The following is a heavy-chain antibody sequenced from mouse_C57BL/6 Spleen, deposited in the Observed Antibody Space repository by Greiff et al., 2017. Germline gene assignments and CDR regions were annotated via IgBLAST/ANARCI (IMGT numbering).Heavy chain of an antibody. CDR3: ARVEGWSFFAD. D-gene: IGHD2-3*01. J-gene: IGHJ3*01. CDR2: IDYDGSST. CDR1: GFTFSDYY. Sequence: EVKLMESEGGLVQPGSSMKLSCTASGFTFSDYYMAWVRQVPEKGLEWVANIDYDGSSTYYLDSLKSRFIISRDNAKNILYLQMSSLKSEDTATYYCARVEGWSFFADWGQGTLVTVSA. V-gene: IGHV5-16*01.